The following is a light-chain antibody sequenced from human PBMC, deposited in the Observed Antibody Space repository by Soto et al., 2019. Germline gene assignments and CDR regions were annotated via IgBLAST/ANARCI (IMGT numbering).Light chain of an antibody. CDR1: QSVSSK. J-gene: IGKJ5*01. V-gene: IGKV3-15*01. CDR3: QQYNNWPPMT. Sequence: IVMTQSPATLSLSPGERATLSYRASQSVSSKLAWYQKKPGQAPRLLIYGASTRATGIPARFSGSGSGTELTLTISSLQSEDFAVYYCQQYNNWPPMTFGQGTRVEIK. CDR2: GAS.